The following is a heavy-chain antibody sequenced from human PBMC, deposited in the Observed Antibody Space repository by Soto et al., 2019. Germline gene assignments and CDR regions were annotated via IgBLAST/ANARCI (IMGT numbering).Heavy chain of an antibody. CDR3: ARHLGYCSSTSCYFDY. CDR1: GGSISSSSYY. Sequence: SETLSLTCTVSGGSISSSSYYWGWIRQPPGKGLEWIGSIYYSGSTYYNPSLKSRVTISVDTSKNQFSLKLSSVTAADTAVYYCARHLGYCSSTSCYFDYWGQGTLVTVSS. J-gene: IGHJ4*02. CDR2: IYYSGST. V-gene: IGHV4-39*01. D-gene: IGHD2-2*01.